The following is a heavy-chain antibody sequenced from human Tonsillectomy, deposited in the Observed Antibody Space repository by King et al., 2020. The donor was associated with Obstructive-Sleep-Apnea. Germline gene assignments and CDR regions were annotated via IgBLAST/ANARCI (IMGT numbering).Heavy chain of an antibody. CDR2: INPNSGGT. D-gene: IGHD6-13*01. CDR1: GYTFTGYY. V-gene: IGHV1-2*02. CDR3: ARAPSSSWFRSVYGMDV. Sequence: VQLVESGAEVKKPGASVKVSCKASGYTFTGYYMHWVRQAPGQGLEWMGWINPNSGGTNYAQEFQGRVTMTRDTSISTAYMELSRLRSDDTAVYYCARAPSSSWFRSVYGMDVWGQGTTVTVSS. J-gene: IGHJ6*02.